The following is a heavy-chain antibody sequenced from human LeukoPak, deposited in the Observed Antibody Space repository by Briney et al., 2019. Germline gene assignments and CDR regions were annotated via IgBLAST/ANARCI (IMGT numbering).Heavy chain of an antibody. CDR1: GYTFSSYA. CDR3: AREGDQWELGY. CDR2: SSAGNGNT. J-gene: IGHJ4*02. Sequence: GASVKVSCKASGYTFSSYAMHWVRQAPGQRPEWMGRSSAGNGNTKYSQEFHDRVTITRDTAASTAYMELSSLRSEDMAVYYCAREGDQWELGYWGQGTLSPSPQ. D-gene: IGHD1-26*01. V-gene: IGHV1-3*02.